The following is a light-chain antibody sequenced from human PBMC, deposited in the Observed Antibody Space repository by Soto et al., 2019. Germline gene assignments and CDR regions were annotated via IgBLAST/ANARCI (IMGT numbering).Light chain of an antibody. J-gene: IGKJ1*01. V-gene: IGKV3-15*01. CDR3: HSYDKWPPGT. Sequence: EIVMTQFPATLSESPGERVTLSCRASQSVSTNVAWYQQKPGEAPRLLIFDASARAVIPGRFSGSVSGTEFTLTISSLQPEDFAVYFCHSYDKWPPGTFGQGTKVEIK. CDR2: DAS. CDR1: QSVSTN.